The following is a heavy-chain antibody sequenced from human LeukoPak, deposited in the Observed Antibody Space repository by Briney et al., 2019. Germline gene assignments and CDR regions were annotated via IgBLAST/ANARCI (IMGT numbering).Heavy chain of an antibody. D-gene: IGHD1-26*01. J-gene: IGHJ3*01. V-gene: IGHV4-59*08. CDR2: MYNNGST. CDR3: ASNVGPPALDASDL. CDR1: GVSISNYH. Sequence: SETLSLTCTVSGVSISNYHWSWIRQPPGKGLQWIGYMYNNGSTDYNPSLKSRVTISGDTSKNQFSLKLRSVTASDTALYYCASNVGPPALDASDLWGLGTMVTVSS.